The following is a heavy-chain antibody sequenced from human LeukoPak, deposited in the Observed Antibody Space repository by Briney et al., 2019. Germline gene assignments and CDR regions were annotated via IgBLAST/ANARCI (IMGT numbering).Heavy chain of an antibody. D-gene: IGHD2-2*01. CDR3: ARVETSIVVVPAAITRFSYYYYMDV. Sequence: PGGSLRLSCVASGFTFSDYSMNWVRRAPGKGLEWVSSISTRSKYFYYAESLKGRITISRDNAKNSLYLQMNSLRAEDTAVYYCARVETSIVVVPAAITRFSYYYYMDVWGKGTTVTVSS. CDR2: ISTRSKYF. V-gene: IGHV3-21*06. J-gene: IGHJ6*03. CDR1: GFTFSDYS.